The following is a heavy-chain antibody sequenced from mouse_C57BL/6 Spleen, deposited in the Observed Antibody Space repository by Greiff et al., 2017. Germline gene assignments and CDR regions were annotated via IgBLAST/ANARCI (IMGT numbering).Heavy chain of an antibody. Sequence: EVHLVESGGDLVKPGGSLKLSCAASGFTFSSYGMSWVRQTPDKRLEWVATISSGGSYTYYPDSVKGRFTISRDNAKNTLYLQMSSLKSEDTAMYYCARHDGYYVGAYWGQGTLVTVAA. CDR1: GFTFSSYG. V-gene: IGHV5-6*01. D-gene: IGHD2-3*01. CDR2: ISSGGSYT. CDR3: ARHDGYYVGAY. J-gene: IGHJ3*01.